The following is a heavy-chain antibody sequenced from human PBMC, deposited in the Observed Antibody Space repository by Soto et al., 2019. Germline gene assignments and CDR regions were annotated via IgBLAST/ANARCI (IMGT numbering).Heavy chain of an antibody. CDR1: GGSISSGGYS. CDR2: IYHSGST. V-gene: IGHV4-30-2*01. D-gene: IGHD2-8*02. Sequence: SETLSLTCAVPGGSISSGGYSWNWIRQPLGKGLEWIGYIYHSGSTYYNPSLKSRVTISVDKSKNQFSLKLTSVTAADTAVYYCARDKITGLFDYWGQGTLVTVSS. J-gene: IGHJ4*02. CDR3: ARDKITGLFDY.